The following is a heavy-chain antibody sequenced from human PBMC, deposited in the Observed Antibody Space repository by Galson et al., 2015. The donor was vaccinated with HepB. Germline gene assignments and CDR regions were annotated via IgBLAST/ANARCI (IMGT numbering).Heavy chain of an antibody. CDR2: ISGSGGST. Sequence: SLRLSCAASGFDFSNYAMSWVRQAPGKGLEWVSIISGSGGSTYTDSVKGRFTISRDNSKNSLFLQMNSLRADDTAVYYCVSDRWNYGDYTFDIWGQGTMVTVSS. D-gene: IGHD4-17*01. CDR1: GFDFSNYA. CDR3: VSDRWNYGDYTFDI. J-gene: IGHJ3*02. V-gene: IGHV3-23*01.